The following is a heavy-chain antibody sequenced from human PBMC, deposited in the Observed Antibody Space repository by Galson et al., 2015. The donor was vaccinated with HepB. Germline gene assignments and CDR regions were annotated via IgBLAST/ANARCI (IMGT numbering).Heavy chain of an antibody. V-gene: IGHV3-30*04. CDR3: ARDRFYSGSYYIGGWFDP. CDR2: ISYDGSNK. Sequence: SLRLSCAASGFTFSSYAMHWVRQAPGKGLEWVAVISYDGSNKYYADSVKGRFTISRDNSKNTLYLQMNSLRAEDTAVYYCARDRFYSGSYYIGGWFDPWGQGTLVTVSS. CDR1: GFTFSSYA. J-gene: IGHJ5*02. D-gene: IGHD3-10*01.